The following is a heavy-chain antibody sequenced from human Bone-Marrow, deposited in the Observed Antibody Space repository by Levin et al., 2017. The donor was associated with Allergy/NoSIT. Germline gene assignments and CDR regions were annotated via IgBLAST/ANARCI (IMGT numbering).Heavy chain of an antibody. J-gene: IGHJ6*02. D-gene: IGHD1-14*01. CDR1: GFTFRNNW. Sequence: GGSLRLSCAASGFTFRNNWMSWVRQAPGKGPEWVANINQDGSKKYYVDSVKGRFTISRDNAKNSLYLQMNSLRAEDTAVYQCTRDPDQGPRYYYGMDVWGQGTTVTVSS. CDR3: TRDPDQGPRYYYGMDV. CDR2: INQDGSKK. V-gene: IGHV3-7*01.